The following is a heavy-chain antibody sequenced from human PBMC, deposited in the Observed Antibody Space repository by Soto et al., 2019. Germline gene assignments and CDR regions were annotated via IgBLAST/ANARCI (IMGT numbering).Heavy chain of an antibody. CDR1: GFSLSTSGKC. V-gene: IGHV2-70*01. D-gene: IGHD3-22*01. CDR2: IDWDDDK. Sequence: SGLTLVNPTQTLTLTCTFSGFSLSTSGKCVNWIRQPPGKALEWLALIDWDDDKYYSTSLKTRLTISKVTSKNQVVLTMTNMDSVDTATYYCARISYYDSSEFDYRGQGTLVTVSS. J-gene: IGHJ4*02. CDR3: ARISYYDSSEFDY.